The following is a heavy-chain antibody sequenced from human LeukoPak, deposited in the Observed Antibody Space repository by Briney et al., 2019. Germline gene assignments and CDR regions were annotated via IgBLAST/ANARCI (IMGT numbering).Heavy chain of an antibody. Sequence: GGSLRLSCAASGFTFSNYWMSWVRQAPGKGLEWVAHINKDGSEIYYVDSVKGRFTISRDNSKNTLYLQMNSLRAEDTAVYYCAKDLDEYRGGDCYSDYWGQGTLVTVSS. D-gene: IGHD2-21*01. CDR3: AKDLDEYRGGDCYSDY. CDR2: INKDGSEI. J-gene: IGHJ4*02. CDR1: GFTFSNYW. V-gene: IGHV3-7*01.